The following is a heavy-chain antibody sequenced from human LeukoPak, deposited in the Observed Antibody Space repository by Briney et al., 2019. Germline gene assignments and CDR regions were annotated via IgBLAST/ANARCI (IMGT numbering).Heavy chain of an antibody. CDR2: ISGSSDTM. Sequence: GGSLRLSCAVSGLTFSDYYMSWIRQAPGKGLEWVSYISGSSDTMDYADSVKGRFIISRDNAENTLYLQMNSLRAEDTAVYYCARTLLSYCGGDCYSHSFDVWGQGTLVAVSS. V-gene: IGHV3-11*01. CDR1: GLTFSDYY. CDR3: ARTLLSYCGGDCYSHSFDV. D-gene: IGHD2-21*02. J-gene: IGHJ3*01.